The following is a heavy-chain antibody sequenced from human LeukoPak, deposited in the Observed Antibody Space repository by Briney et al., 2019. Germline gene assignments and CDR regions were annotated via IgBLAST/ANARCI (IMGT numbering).Heavy chain of an antibody. CDR1: GGSVSSGSYY. Sequence: SETLSLTCTVSGGSVSSGSYYWSWIRQPPGKGLEWIGYIYYSGSTNYNPSLKSRVTISVDTSKNQFSLKLSSVTAADTAVYYCARAPYYYDSSGYHHFDYWGQGTLVTVSS. J-gene: IGHJ4*02. CDR2: IYYSGST. V-gene: IGHV4-61*01. CDR3: ARAPYYYDSSGYHHFDY. D-gene: IGHD3-22*01.